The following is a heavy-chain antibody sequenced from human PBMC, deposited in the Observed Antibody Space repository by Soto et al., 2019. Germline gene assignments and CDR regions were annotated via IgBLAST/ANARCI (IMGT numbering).Heavy chain of an antibody. Sequence: PGESLKISCKGSVYSFTSYWIGWVRQTPGKGLELMGIIYTGDSDTRYSPSLQGQVTFSAERSISTAYLHWSTLKASDPSMYSCARSISGYVVFDYGARGTLVTAAS. V-gene: IGHV5-51*01. J-gene: IGHJ4*02. CDR3: ARSISGYVVFDY. CDR2: IYTGDSDT. D-gene: IGHD5-12*01. CDR1: VYSFTSYW.